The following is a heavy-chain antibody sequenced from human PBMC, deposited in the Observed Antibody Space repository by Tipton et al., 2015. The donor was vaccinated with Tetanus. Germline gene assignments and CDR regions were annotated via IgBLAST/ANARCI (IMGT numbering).Heavy chain of an antibody. Sequence: GLVKPSETLSLTCTVSGGSIYNYYWTWDRQSPGKAPEWIGYISDSGTTNYNPSLQSRVTIIVDTSRNQFSLKVTSLTAADTAVYYCARRGGRQQMLPKYLDYWGKGTLVTVSS. CDR3: ARRGGRQQMLPKYLDY. CDR2: ISDSGTT. V-gene: IGHV4-59*01. CDR1: GGSIYNYY. D-gene: IGHD6-13*01. J-gene: IGHJ4*02.